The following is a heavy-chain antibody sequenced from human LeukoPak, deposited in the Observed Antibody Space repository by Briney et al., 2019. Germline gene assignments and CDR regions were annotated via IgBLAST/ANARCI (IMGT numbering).Heavy chain of an antibody. Sequence: SETPSLTCAVYGGSFSGNYYWSWIRQPPGKGLEWIGEINYSGSTNYNPSLKSRVTISVDTSQNQFSLKLSSVTAADTSVYYCARDRSGYDLFDYWGQGTLVTVSS. J-gene: IGHJ4*02. CDR2: INYSGST. CDR3: ARDRSGYDLFDY. D-gene: IGHD5-12*01. V-gene: IGHV4-34*01. CDR1: GGSFSGNYY.